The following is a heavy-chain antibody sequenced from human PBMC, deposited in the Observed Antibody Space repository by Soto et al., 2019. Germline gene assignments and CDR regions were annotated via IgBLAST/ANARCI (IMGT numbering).Heavy chain of an antibody. CDR3: ATEPIYYNDGSGYYPLGH. J-gene: IGHJ4*02. D-gene: IGHD3-22*01. CDR1: GYSFATYG. CDR2: ISAHNGDT. V-gene: IGHV1-18*04. Sequence: QVQLVQSGAEVKKPGASVKVSCKASGYSFATYGFSWVRQAPGQGLECVGWISAHNGDTHYSQKFQGRVTLTTDTSTNTGYMELRSLTSDYTAVYFCATEPIYYNDGSGYYPLGHWGQGTLVTVSS.